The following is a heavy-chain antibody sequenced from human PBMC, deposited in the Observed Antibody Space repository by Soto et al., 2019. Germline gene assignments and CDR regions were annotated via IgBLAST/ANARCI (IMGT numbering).Heavy chain of an antibody. CDR1: GYTFTGYY. J-gene: IGHJ5*02. D-gene: IGHD3-3*01. CDR3: VRAGYYDFWSGYYTNWFDP. Sequence: ASVKVSCKASGYTFTGYYMHWVRQAPGQGLEWMGWINPNSGGTNYAQKFQGWVNMTRDTSISTAYMELSRLRSDDTAVYFCVRAGYYDFWSGYYTNWFDPWGQGTLVTVSS. V-gene: IGHV1-2*04. CDR2: INPNSGGT.